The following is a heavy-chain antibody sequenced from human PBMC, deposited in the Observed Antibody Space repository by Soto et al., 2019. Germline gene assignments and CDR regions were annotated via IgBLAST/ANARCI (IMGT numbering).Heavy chain of an antibody. V-gene: IGHV3-30-3*01. CDR2: ISYDGSNK. J-gene: IGHJ6*02. D-gene: IGHD3-10*02. Sequence: QVQLVESGGGVVQPGRSLRLSCAASGFTFSSYAMHWVRQAPGKGLEWVAVISYDGSNKYYADSVKGRFTISRDNSKNTLYLQMNSLRAEDTAVYYCARERAKMFGEYYYYYCMDVWGQGTTVTVSS. CDR1: GFTFSSYA. CDR3: ARERAKMFGEYYYYYCMDV.